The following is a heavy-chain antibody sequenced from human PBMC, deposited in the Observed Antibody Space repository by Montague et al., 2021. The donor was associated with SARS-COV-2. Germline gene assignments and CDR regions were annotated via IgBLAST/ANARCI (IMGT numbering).Heavy chain of an antibody. V-gene: IGHV1-69*10. J-gene: IGHJ3*02. CDR3: ARDRVSSITAAGGVFDI. D-gene: IGHD6-13*01. CDR1: GGTFSSYA. Sequence: SVKASCKASGGTFSSYAINWVRQAPGQGLEWMGRIIPILGIANNAQKFQGRVTIIADKSTSTAHMELSSLRSEDTAVYYCARDRVSSITAAGGVFDIWGQGTMVTVSS. CDR2: IIPILGIA.